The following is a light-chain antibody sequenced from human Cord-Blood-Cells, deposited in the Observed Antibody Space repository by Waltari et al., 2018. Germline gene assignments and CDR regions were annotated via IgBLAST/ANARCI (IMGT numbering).Light chain of an antibody. CDR1: SCDVRGYHY. CDR3: SSYTSSSTYV. CDR2: DVS. J-gene: IGLJ1*01. Sequence: QSALTQPASVSGSPGQSITLSCSGTSCDVRGYHYVSAYQQHPGKAPQLMIYDVSNRPSGVSNRFSGSKSGNTASLTISGLQAEDEADYYCSSYTSSSTYVFGTGTKVTVL. V-gene: IGLV2-14*03.